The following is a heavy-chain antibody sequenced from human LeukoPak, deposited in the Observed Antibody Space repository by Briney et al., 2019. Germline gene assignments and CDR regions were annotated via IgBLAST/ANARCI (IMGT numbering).Heavy chain of an antibody. D-gene: IGHD6-13*01. Sequence: GGSLRLSCAASGFTFSSNYMSWVRQAPGKGLEWVSVIYSGGNTYYADSVKGRFTVSRDNSKNTLYLQMNSLRAEDTAVYYCARFRYSSSWYVDGENWFDPWGQGTLVTVSS. CDR2: IYSGGNT. CDR1: GFTFSSNY. V-gene: IGHV3-53*01. CDR3: ARFRYSSSWYVDGENWFDP. J-gene: IGHJ5*02.